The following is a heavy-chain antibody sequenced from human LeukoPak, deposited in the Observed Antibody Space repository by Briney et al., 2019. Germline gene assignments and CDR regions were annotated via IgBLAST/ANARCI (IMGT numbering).Heavy chain of an antibody. V-gene: IGHV4-59*08. Sequence: PSETLSVTCTVSGGSISSYYWSWIRQPPGNGLEWIGCIYYSGNTNYNPSLKSRVSISVDTSKNQFSLKLSSVTAADTAVYYCARRTSGYYYYFDYWGQGTLVTVSS. J-gene: IGHJ4*02. CDR3: ARRTSGYYYYFDY. CDR1: GGSISSYY. D-gene: IGHD3-3*01. CDR2: IYYSGNT.